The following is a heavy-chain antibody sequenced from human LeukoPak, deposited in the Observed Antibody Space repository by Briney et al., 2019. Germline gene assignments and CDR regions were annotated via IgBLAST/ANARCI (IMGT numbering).Heavy chain of an antibody. CDR1: GGSFSGYY. CDR3: ARSPLGNWFDP. Sequence: PSETLSLTCAVFGGSFSGYYWSWIRQPPGKGLEWIGEINHSGSTNYIPSLKSRVTISVDTSKNQFSLKLSSVTAVDTAVYYCARSPLGNWFDPWGQGTLVTVSS. V-gene: IGHV4-34*01. J-gene: IGHJ5*02. CDR2: INHSGST.